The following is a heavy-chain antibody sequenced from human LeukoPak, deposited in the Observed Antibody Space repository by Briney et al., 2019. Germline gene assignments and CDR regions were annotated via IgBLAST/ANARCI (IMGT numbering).Heavy chain of an antibody. CDR1: GYTFTGYY. Sequence: ASVKVSCKASGYTFTGYYMHWVRQAPGQGLEWMGRINPNSGGTNYAQKFQGRVTMTRDTSTSTVYMELSSLRSEDTAVYYCARWDNYYGLEWGQGTLVTVSS. J-gene: IGHJ4*02. V-gene: IGHV1-2*06. CDR2: INPNSGGT. D-gene: IGHD3-10*01. CDR3: ARWDNYYGLE.